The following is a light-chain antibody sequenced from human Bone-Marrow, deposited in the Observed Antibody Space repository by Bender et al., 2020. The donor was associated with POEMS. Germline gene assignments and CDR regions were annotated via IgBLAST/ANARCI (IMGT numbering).Light chain of an antibody. J-gene: IGLJ3*02. V-gene: IGLV2-14*01. CDR2: EVS. CDR3: VAWDASLNGWV. CDR1: TSDVGSYNY. Sequence: QSALTQPASVSGSPGQSISISCTGTTSDVGSYNYVSWYQQHPGKAPKVMISEVSKRPSGVPDRFSGSKSGTSASLAITGLQSDDEAIYFCVAWDASLNGWVFGGGTKLTVL.